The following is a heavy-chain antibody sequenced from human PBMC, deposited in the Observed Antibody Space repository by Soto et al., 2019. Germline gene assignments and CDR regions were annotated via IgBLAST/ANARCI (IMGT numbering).Heavy chain of an antibody. D-gene: IGHD6-19*01. Sequence: QVQLVQSGAEVKKPGASVKVSCKASGYTFTSYYMHWMRQAPGQGLEWMGIINPSGGSTSYAQKFHGRVTMTRDTSTSTVYMELSSLRSEDTAAYYCARDSSGWNYFDYWGQGTLVTVSS. CDR3: ARDSSGWNYFDY. CDR2: INPSGGST. V-gene: IGHV1-46*01. J-gene: IGHJ4*02. CDR1: GYTFTSYY.